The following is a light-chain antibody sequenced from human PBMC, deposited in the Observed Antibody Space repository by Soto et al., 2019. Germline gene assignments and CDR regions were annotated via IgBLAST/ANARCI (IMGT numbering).Light chain of an antibody. J-gene: IGKJ1*01. CDR1: QGISNY. V-gene: IGKV1-27*01. CDR3: QKYNSAPKT. CDR2: AAS. Sequence: DIQRTQSPSSLSASVGDRVPITWRASQGISNYLAWYQKKPGKVPKILIYAASTLQSGVPSRFSGSGSGTDFNLTISRLQTEDGATYDCQKYNSAPKTFGPGTKVDIK.